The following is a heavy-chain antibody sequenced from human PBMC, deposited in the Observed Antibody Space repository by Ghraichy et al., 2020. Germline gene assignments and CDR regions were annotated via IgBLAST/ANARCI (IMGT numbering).Heavy chain of an antibody. D-gene: IGHD3-3*01. CDR3: ARDQSGAGVLLDS. V-gene: IGHV3-48*02. J-gene: IGHJ4*02. CDR1: GFTFSSYS. CDR2: ISGTSNNI. Sequence: GESLNISCVASGFTFSSYSMDWVRQAPGKGLEWVSHISGTSNNIYHADSVKGRFTISRDNAKNSLFLQMDSLRDEDTAVYYCARDQSGAGVLLDSWGRGTLVPVPP.